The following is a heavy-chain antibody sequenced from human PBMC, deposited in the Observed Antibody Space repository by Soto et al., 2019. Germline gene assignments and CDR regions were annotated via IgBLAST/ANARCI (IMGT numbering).Heavy chain of an antibody. CDR1: GGSFSSYY. Sequence: SETLSLTCAVSGGSFSSYYWSWIRQPPGEGLEWIGSIYYSGSTNYNPSLKSRVTISIDTSKSLFSLKLSSLTSADTAVYYCARGGSPSDYGSWYFDLWGRGTLVTVSS. CDR3: ARGGSPSDYGSWYFDL. D-gene: IGHD4-17*01. CDR2: IYYSGST. J-gene: IGHJ2*01. V-gene: IGHV4-59*01.